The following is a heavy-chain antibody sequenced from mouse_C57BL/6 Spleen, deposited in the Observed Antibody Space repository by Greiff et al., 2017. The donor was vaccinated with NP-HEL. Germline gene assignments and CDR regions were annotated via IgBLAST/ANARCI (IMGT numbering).Heavy chain of an antibody. V-gene: IGHV8-5*01. J-gene: IGHJ4*01. CDR1: GFSLSTSNMG. Sequence: QVTLKVCGPGILQPSQTLSLTCSFSGFSLSTSNMGIGWIRQPSGQGLEWLAHIWWNDDKYYNPSLKSRLTISKDTSTNQVFLKITSVDTADTATYYCAQMYGKRGAYAMDYWAQGTSVTVSS. D-gene: IGHD2-10*02. CDR2: IWWNDDK. CDR3: AQMYGKRGAYAMDY.